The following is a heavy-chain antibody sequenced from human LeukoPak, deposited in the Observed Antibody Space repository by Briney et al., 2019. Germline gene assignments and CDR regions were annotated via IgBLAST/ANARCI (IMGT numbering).Heavy chain of an antibody. V-gene: IGHV3-74*01. Sequence: GGSLRLSCAASGFTFSNYWMHWVRQAPGKGLVWVSGINSDGSSTSYADSVKGRFTISRDNAKNTLYLQMNSLRAEDTAVYYCARVSSGSYFGHYYYYMDVWGKGTTVTVSS. D-gene: IGHD1-26*01. CDR1: GFTFSNYW. CDR3: ARVSSGSYFGHYYYYMDV. CDR2: INSDGSST. J-gene: IGHJ6*03.